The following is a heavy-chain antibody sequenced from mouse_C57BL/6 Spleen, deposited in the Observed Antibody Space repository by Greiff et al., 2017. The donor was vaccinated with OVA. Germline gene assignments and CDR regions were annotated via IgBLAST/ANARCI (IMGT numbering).Heavy chain of an antibody. CDR3: TRGYYVYYLDY. D-gene: IGHD2-1*01. V-gene: IGHV1-15*01. CDR2: IDPETGGT. CDR1: GYTFTDYE. J-gene: IGHJ2*01. Sequence: QVQLQQSGAELVRPGASVTLSCKASGYTFTDYEMHWVKQTPVPGLEWIGAIDPETGGTAYNQKFKGKAILTADKSSSTAYMELRSLTSEDSAVYYCTRGYYVYYLDYWGQGTTLTVSS.